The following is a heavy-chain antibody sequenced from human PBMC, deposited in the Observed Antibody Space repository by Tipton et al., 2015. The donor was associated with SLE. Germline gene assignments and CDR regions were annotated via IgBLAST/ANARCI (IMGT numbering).Heavy chain of an antibody. CDR1: GFTFSSYD. Sequence: SLISCTASGFTFSSYDMNWVRQAPGRGLEWVSSISSSSSYIYYADSLKGRFTISRDNTKNSLYLQMNSLRAEDTAVYYCARYDWAFDMWGQGTMVTVSS. CDR2: ISSSSSYI. J-gene: IGHJ3*02. D-gene: IGHD3-9*01. CDR3: ARYDWAFDM. V-gene: IGHV3-21*01.